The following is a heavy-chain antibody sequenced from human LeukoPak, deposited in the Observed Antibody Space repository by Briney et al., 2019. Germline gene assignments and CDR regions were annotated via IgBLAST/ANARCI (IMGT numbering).Heavy chain of an antibody. J-gene: IGHJ4*02. Sequence: ASVKVSCKASGFTFNNYGISWARQAPGQGLEWMGWISAYNGDTHYEQKLQGRVTLTTDTSTRTAYMELRSLRSDDTDMYYCARDPSNTSGWYIYFDYWGQGTLVTVSP. V-gene: IGHV1-18*01. CDR3: ARDPSNTSGWYIYFDY. CDR1: GFTFNNYG. CDR2: ISAYNGDT. D-gene: IGHD6-19*01.